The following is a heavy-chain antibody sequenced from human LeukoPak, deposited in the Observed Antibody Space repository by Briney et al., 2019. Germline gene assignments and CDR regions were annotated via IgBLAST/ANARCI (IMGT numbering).Heavy chain of an antibody. Sequence: SETLSLTCTVSGGAISSYYWSWIRQPPGKGLEWIGYIYYSGSTNYNPSLKSRVTISVDTSKNQFSLKLSSVTAADTAVYYCARDLSPIWYFDLWGRGTLVTVSS. V-gene: IGHV4-59*01. CDR3: ARDLSPIWYFDL. J-gene: IGHJ2*01. D-gene: IGHD3-3*02. CDR2: IYYSGST. CDR1: GGAISSYY.